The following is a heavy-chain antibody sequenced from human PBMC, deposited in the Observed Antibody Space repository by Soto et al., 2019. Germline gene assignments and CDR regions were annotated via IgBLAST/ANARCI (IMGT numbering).Heavy chain of an antibody. V-gene: IGHV1-2*02. CDR2: INPNSGDT. CDR1: VYTFTSYY. CDR3: ATRYSYVHF. Sequence: SVKLACKSPVYTFTSYYIHWVRQAPGQGLEWMGWINPNSGDTNYAQKFQGRVTMTSDTSFSTDYMELSSLRSDDKAVYYCATRYSYVHFWGQGTLVTVSS. D-gene: IGHD5-18*01. J-gene: IGHJ4*02.